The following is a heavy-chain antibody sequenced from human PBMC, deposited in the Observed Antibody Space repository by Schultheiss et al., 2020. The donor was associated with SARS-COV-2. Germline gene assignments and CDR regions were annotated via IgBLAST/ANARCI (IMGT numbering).Heavy chain of an antibody. CDR1: GGSFSGYY. CDR2: IYYSGST. J-gene: IGHJ4*02. V-gene: IGHV4-59*08. CDR3: ARQSTDYDILTGYYIFFDY. Sequence: GSLRLSCAVYGGSFSGYYWSWIRQPPGKGLEWIGYIYYSGSTNYNPSLKSRVTISVDTSKNQFSLKLSSVTAADTAVYYCARQSTDYDILTGYYIFFDYWGQGTLVTVSS. D-gene: IGHD3-9*01.